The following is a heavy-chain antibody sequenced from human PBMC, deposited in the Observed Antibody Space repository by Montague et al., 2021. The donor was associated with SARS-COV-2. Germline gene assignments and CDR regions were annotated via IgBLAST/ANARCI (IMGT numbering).Heavy chain of an antibody. D-gene: IGHD1-14*01. V-gene: IGHV4-4*07. Sequence: SETLSLTCTVSGGSINYYYWHWLRQSAAKGLEWIGRIYSSGNANYSPSLKSRVTMSVDTSQNQFSLKLSSVTAAATAVYYCARGMYGLTETTDAFDIWGQGTMVGVSS. CDR2: IYSSGNA. CDR3: ARGMYGLTETTDAFDI. CDR1: GGSINYYY. J-gene: IGHJ3*02.